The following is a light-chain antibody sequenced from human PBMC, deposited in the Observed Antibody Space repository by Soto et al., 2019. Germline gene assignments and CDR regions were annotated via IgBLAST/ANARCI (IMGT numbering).Light chain of an antibody. CDR1: QSVRNH. V-gene: IGKV3-11*01. CDR3: HQRSNWPWT. Sequence: EIVLTQSPATLSLSPGERATLSCRASQSVRNHLAWYQQKPGQAPRLLLYDSSNRATGIPCRFSGGGSGTDFTITISSLEHEEFAFYSCHQRSNWPWTFGQGTKVEIK. CDR2: DSS. J-gene: IGKJ1*01.